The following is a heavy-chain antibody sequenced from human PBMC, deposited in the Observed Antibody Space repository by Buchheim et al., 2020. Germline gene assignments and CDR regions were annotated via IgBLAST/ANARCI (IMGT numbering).Heavy chain of an antibody. CDR1: GYTFTNYY. V-gene: IGHV1-46*04. CDR3: ARAPPDDYGDSSYYFDY. J-gene: IGHJ4*02. Sequence: QVQLVQSGAEVKKPGASVKVSCRASGYTFTNYYMHWVRQAPEQGLEWMGIVSPSGGSTSFTQKLQGRVTVTRDTSTSTVYMELSSLTSEDTAVYYCARAPPDDYGDSSYYFDYWGQGSL. CDR2: VSPSGGST. D-gene: IGHD4-17*01.